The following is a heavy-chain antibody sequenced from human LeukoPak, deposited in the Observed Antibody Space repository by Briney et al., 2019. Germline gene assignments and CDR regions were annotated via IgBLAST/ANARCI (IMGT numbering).Heavy chain of an antibody. Sequence: GGSLRLSCAASGLTLSSFAMRWVRQAPGKGVVGVLDISASGDSTYYTDSVKGRLTISRDNSKNTQYLQMNSLRVAATAVYYCAKNYGAGSQHAFDTWGQGTMVTVSS. J-gene: IGHJ3*02. CDR3: AKNYGAGSQHAFDT. CDR2: ISASGDST. V-gene: IGHV3-23*01. D-gene: IGHD3-10*01. CDR1: GLTLSSFA.